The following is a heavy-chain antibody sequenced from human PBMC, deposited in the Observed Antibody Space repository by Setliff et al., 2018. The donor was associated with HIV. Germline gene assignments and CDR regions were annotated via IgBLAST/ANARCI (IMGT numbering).Heavy chain of an antibody. Sequence: AGGSLRLSCVASGFTFSNYWMHWVRQAPGKGLEWVSVIYSGDSGGSTYYADSVKGRFTISRDNSKNTLYLQMNSLRDGDTALYYCAKNTPSIINYPYYYYMDVWGKGTTVTVSS. D-gene: IGHD1-7*01. V-gene: IGHV3-NL1*01. CDR2: IYSGDSGGST. J-gene: IGHJ6*03. CDR3: AKNTPSIINYPYYYYMDV. CDR1: GFTFSNYW.